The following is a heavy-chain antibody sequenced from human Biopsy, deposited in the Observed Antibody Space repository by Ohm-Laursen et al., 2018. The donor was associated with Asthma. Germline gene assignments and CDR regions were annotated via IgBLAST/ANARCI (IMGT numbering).Heavy chain of an antibody. CDR2: ISKDASTQ. Sequence: SLRLSCTASAFTFSTYWMTWVRQAPGKGLEWVGVISKDASTQDYADSVKGRFTMARDSSKNTLDLQMNSLREEDTAVYYCVRDGTDDAFDIWGQGTVVSVSS. D-gene: IGHD1-1*01. CDR3: VRDGTDDAFDI. V-gene: IGHV3-30*03. CDR1: AFTFSTYW. J-gene: IGHJ3*02.